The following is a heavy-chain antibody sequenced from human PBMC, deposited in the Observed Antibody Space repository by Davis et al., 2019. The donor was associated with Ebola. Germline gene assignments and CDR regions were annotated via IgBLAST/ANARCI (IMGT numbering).Heavy chain of an antibody. Sequence: GGSLRLSCAASGFTFSSYSMNWVRQAPGKGLEWVSYISSSSSTIYYADSVKGRFTISRDNAKNSLYLQMNSLRDEDTAVYYCARGYGSSWYLLTYYFDYWGQGTLVTVSS. J-gene: IGHJ4*02. CDR1: GFTFSSYS. V-gene: IGHV3-48*02. CDR3: ARGYGSSWYLLTYYFDY. D-gene: IGHD6-13*01. CDR2: ISSSSSTI.